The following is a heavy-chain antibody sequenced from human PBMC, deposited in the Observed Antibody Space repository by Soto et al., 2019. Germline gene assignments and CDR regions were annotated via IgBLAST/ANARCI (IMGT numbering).Heavy chain of an antibody. J-gene: IGHJ6*02. V-gene: IGHV3-33*01. CDR1: GFTFSSYG. Sequence: GGSLRLSCAASGFTFSSYGMHWVRQAPGKGLEWVAAIWYDGSNKYYADSVKGRFTISRDNSKNTLYLQMNSLRAEDTAVYYCARGTLGDFWSGYRLRYYYGMDVWGQGTTVTVSS. CDR3: ARGTLGDFWSGYRLRYYYGMDV. CDR2: IWYDGSNK. D-gene: IGHD3-3*01.